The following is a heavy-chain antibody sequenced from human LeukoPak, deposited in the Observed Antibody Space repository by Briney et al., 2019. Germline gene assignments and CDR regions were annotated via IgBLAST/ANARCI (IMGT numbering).Heavy chain of an antibody. J-gene: IGHJ3*02. CDR1: GYSITSGYY. CDR2: IYHSGST. D-gene: IGHD1-26*01. V-gene: IGHV4-38-2*02. CDR3: ARDTGSYPHVAFDI. Sequence: SETLSLTCTVSGYSITSGYYWAWIRQPPGKGLEWIGSIYHSGSTYYNPSLKSRVTMSVDTSENQFSLKLSSVTAADTAVYYCARDTGSYPHVAFDIWGQGTLVTVSS.